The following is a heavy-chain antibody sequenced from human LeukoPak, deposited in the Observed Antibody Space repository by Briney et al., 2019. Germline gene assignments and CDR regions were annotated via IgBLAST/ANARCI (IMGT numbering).Heavy chain of an antibody. CDR1: GYSFTSYW. CDR3: ASYSSSWYRDWFDP. V-gene: IGHV5-51*01. D-gene: IGHD6-13*01. J-gene: IGHJ5*02. CDR2: IYPGDSDT. Sequence: GESLKISCKGSGYSFTSYWIGWVRQMPGKGLEWMGIIYPGDSDTRYSPSFQGQVTISADMSISTAYPQWSSLKAPDTAMYYCASYSSSWYRDWFDPWGQGTLVTVSS.